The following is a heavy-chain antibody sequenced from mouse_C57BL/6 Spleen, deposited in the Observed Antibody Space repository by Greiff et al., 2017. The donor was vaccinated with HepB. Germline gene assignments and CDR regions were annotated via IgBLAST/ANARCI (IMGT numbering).Heavy chain of an antibody. D-gene: IGHD1-1*01. CDR1: GYAFSSYW. Sequence: VQLQQSGAELVKPGASVKISCKASGYAFSSYWINWVKQRPGKGLEWIGQIYPGDGDTNYNGKFKGKATLTADKSSSTAYMQLSSLTSEDSAVYFCARGGYGSSYGWYFDVWGTGTTVTVSS. CDR3: ARGGYGSSYGWYFDV. CDR2: IYPGDGDT. V-gene: IGHV1-80*01. J-gene: IGHJ1*03.